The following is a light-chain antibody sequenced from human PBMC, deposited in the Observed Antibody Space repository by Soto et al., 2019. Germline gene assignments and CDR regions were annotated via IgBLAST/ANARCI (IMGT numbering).Light chain of an antibody. CDR3: QVWDSSSDQPVV. V-gene: IGLV3-21*04. J-gene: IGLJ2*01. Sequence: SYELTQPPSVSVAPGKTARITCGGNNIGSKSVHWYQQKPGQAPVLVIYYVSDRPSGIPERFSGSNSGNTATLTISRVEAGDEADYYCQVWDSSSDQPVVFGGGTKVTVL. CDR2: YVS. CDR1: NIGSKS.